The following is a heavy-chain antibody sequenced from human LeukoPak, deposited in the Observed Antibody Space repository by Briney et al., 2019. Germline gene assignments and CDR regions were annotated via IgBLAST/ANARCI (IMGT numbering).Heavy chain of an antibody. CDR2: IYYSGST. J-gene: IGHJ5*02. V-gene: IGHV4-59*05. CDR3: ARHSKGDNWFDP. Sequence: SETLSLTCTVSGGSISSYYRSWIRQSPGKGLEWIGSIYYSGSTYYNPSLKSRVTISVDTSKNQFSLKLSSVTAADTAVYYCARHSKGDNWFDPWGQGTLVTVSS. CDR1: GGSISSYY.